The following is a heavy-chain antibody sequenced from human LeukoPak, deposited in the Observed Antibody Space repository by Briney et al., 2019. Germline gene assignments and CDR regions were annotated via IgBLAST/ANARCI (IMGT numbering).Heavy chain of an antibody. D-gene: IGHD6-13*01. Sequence: GGSLRLCCAASGFNVSSNYMSWVRQAPGKGLEWVSVIYSGGSTYYADSVKGRFTVSRDNSKNTLCLQLNSLRAEDTAVYFCAKGGAAAAKVFDYWGQGTLVTVSS. CDR3: AKGGAAAAKVFDY. J-gene: IGHJ4*02. CDR1: GFNVSSNY. V-gene: IGHV3-53*01. CDR2: IYSGGST.